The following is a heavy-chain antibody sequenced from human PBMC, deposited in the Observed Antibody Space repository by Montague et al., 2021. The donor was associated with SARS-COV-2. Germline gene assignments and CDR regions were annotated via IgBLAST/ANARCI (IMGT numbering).Heavy chain of an antibody. CDR2: ITHTGNR. V-gene: IGHV4-34*01. D-gene: IGHD5-24*01. CDR3: ARGTGQQLVFSYVYYGMDI. CDR1: GGSSTNYF. Sequence: SETLSLICAVYGGSSTNYFWTWIRQTPAKGLEWIGEITHTGNRDFSPSLKGRVILSVDKSKSQFSLKLTSVTAADTGVYYCARGTGQQLVFSYVYYGMDIWGQGTTVSVSS. J-gene: IGHJ6*02.